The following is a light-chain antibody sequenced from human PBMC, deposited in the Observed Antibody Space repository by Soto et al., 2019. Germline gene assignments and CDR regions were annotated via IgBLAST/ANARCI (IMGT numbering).Light chain of an antibody. CDR2: QVS. V-gene: IGKV2-24*01. Sequence: DLVLTQTPLSTPVTLGQPASISCRSSQSLVYSDGNTYLSWLQQRPGQPPRLLIYQVSNRFSGVPDRCSGSGAGTAFTLKISRVEAEDVGVYYCVQFAHFPRTFGQGTKVEI. CDR3: VQFAHFPRT. J-gene: IGKJ1*01. CDR1: QSLVYSDGNTY.